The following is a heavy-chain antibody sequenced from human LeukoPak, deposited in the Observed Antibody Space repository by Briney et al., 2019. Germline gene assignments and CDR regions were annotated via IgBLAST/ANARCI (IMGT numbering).Heavy chain of an antibody. J-gene: IGHJ6*03. CDR2: ISSSGSTI. CDR3: ARDPKDFTMVRGVKLSYYYYMDV. V-gene: IGHV3-48*03. Sequence: GGSLRLPCAASGFTFSSYEMNWVRQAPGKGLEWVPYISSSGSTIYYADSVKGRFTISRDNAKNSLYLQMNSLRAEDTAVYYCARDPKDFTMVRGVKLSYYYYMDVWGKGTTVTVSS. D-gene: IGHD3-10*01. CDR1: GFTFSSYE.